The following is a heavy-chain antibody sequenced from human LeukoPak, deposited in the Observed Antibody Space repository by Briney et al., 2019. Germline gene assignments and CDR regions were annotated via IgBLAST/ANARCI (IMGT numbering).Heavy chain of an antibody. V-gene: IGHV1-46*01. D-gene: IGHD3-22*01. CDR1: GYTFTSYY. Sequence: ASVKVSCKASGYTFTSYYMHWVRQAPGQGLEWMGIINPSGGSTNYAQKFQGRVTITTDESTSTAYMELSSLRSEDTAVYYCARDLYYYDSSGYYDYWGQGTLVTVSS. CDR2: INPSGGST. CDR3: ARDLYYYDSSGYYDY. J-gene: IGHJ4*02.